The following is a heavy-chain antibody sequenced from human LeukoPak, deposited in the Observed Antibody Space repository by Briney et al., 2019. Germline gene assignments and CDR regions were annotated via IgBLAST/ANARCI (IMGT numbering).Heavy chain of an antibody. J-gene: IGHJ2*01. V-gene: IGHV1-18*01. D-gene: IGHD2-2*01. CDR3: ARSSSHDWYLDL. Sequence: ASVKVSCKGSGYSFTKYGISWVRQAPGQGLEWMGWISTYNGNSNYAQNFKARLTMTADTFTNTAYMELTSLRSDGTAVYYCARSSSHDWYLDLWGRGTLVTVS. CDR2: ISTYNGNS. CDR1: GYSFTKYG.